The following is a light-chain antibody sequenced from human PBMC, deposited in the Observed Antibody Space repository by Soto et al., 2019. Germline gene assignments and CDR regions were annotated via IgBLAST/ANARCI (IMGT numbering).Light chain of an antibody. J-gene: IGKJ5*01. Sequence: IQLTQSPSSLSASVVDRVTITCRASQGISSYLAWYQQKSGKAPKLLIYAASTLQSGVPSRFSGSGSGTDFTLTISSLQPQDFATYYCQQLNSYPITFGQGTRLEI. V-gene: IGKV1-9*01. CDR3: QQLNSYPIT. CDR1: QGISSY. CDR2: AAS.